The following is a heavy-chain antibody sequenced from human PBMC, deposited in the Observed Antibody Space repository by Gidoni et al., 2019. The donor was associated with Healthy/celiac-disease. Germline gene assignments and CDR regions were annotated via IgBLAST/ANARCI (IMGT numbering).Heavy chain of an antibody. Sequence: QVQLQQWGAGLLKPSETLSLTCAVYGGSFSGYYWSWIRQPPGKGLEWIGEINHSGSTNYNPSLKSRVTISVDTSKNQFSLKLSSVTAADTAVYYCARVPFRIAAAGYIDYWGQGTLVTVSS. J-gene: IGHJ4*02. CDR3: ARVPFRIAAAGYIDY. CDR1: GGSFSGYY. V-gene: IGHV4-34*01. D-gene: IGHD6-13*01. CDR2: INHSGST.